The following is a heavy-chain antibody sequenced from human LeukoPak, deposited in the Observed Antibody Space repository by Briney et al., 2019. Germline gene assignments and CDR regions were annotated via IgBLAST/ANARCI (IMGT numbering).Heavy chain of an antibody. CDR1: GFTVSSNY. V-gene: IGHV3-66*01. J-gene: IGHJ4*02. Sequence: PGGSLRLSCAASGFTVSSNYMSWVRQAPGKVLEWVSVLYSGGDTYYADSVKGRFTISRDNSKNTLYLQMNSLRVEDTAVYYCARDGYYWHYWGQGTLVTVSS. D-gene: IGHD1-1*01. CDR2: LYSGGDT. CDR3: ARDGYYWHY.